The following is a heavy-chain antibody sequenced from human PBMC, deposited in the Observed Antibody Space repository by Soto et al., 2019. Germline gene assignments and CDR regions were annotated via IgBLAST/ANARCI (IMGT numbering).Heavy chain of an antibody. V-gene: IGHV4-30-2*01. CDR1: GCSSSSGGYS. Sequence: TLSLTCAFSGCSSSSGGYSWSWIRQPPGKGLEWIGYIYHSGSTYYNPSLKSRVTISVDRSKNQFSLKLSSVTAADTAVYYCARVPSPWGQGTLVTVSS. J-gene: IGHJ5*02. CDR3: ARVPSP. CDR2: IYHSGST.